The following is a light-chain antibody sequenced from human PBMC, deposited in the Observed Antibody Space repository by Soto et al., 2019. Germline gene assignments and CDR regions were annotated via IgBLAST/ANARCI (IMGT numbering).Light chain of an antibody. CDR2: DAS. CDR1: QSVSSY. CDR3: QQRSNWPLT. V-gene: IGKV3-11*01. J-gene: IGKJ4*01. Sequence: ESVLTQSPATLSLSPGERATLSCRASQSVSSYLAWYQQKPGQAPRLLIYDASNRATGIPARFSGSGSGTDFTLTISSLEPEDVAVYDCQQRSNWPLTFGGGTKVEIK.